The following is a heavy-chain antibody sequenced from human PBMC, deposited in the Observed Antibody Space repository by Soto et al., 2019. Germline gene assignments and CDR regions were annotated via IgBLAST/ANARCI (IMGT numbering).Heavy chain of an antibody. CDR2: ISGSGGST. CDR1: GFTFSSYA. CDR3: AKHLVDIVATASRVAFDI. J-gene: IGHJ3*02. Sequence: EVQLLESGGGLVQPGWSLRLSCAASGFTFSSYAMSWVRQAPGKVLEWVSAISGSGGSTYYADSVKGRFTISRDNSKNTLYLQMNSLRAEDTAVYYCAKHLVDIVATASRVAFDIWGQGTMVTVSS. D-gene: IGHD5-12*01. V-gene: IGHV3-23*01.